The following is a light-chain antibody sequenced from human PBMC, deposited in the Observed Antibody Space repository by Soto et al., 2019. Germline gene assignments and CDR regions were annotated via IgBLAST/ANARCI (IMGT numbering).Light chain of an antibody. J-gene: IGKJ4*01. V-gene: IGKV1-27*01. CDR2: GAS. CDR3: QKYDSAPLT. Sequence: DIQMPQSPSSLTASVGDRVTISCRASQGFSNSLAWYQQKPGEVPTLLIYGASILQSGVPSRFSGSGSGTEFTLTIGSLQPEDVATYYCQKYDSAPLTFGGGTKVEIK. CDR1: QGFSNS.